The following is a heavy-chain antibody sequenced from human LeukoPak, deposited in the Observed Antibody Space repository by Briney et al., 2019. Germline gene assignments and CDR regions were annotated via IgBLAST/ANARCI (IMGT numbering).Heavy chain of an antibody. CDR2: IYSGGST. J-gene: IGHJ4*02. Sequence: GGSLRLSCAASGFTVSSNYMSWVRQAPGKGLEWVSVIYSGGSTYYADSVKGRFTISRVNSKNTLYLQMNSLRAEDTAVYYCAREGYYGSGSKRVSFFDYWGQGTLVTVSS. V-gene: IGHV3-66*02. CDR3: AREGYYGSGSKRVSFFDY. D-gene: IGHD3-10*01. CDR1: GFTVSSNY.